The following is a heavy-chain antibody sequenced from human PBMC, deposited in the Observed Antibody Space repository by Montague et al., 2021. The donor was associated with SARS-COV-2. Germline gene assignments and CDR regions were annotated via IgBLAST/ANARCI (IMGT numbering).Heavy chain of an antibody. CDR2: HYPGGNN. V-gene: IGHV4-61*02. CDR1: GGSISSGYFY. J-gene: IGHJ4*02. D-gene: IGHD4-17*01. Sequence: TLSLTCTVSGGSISSGYFYWSWIRQPDGKGLEWNGLHYPGGNNNYNPSLKSRVTISVDTSKNQLSLKLSTVTAADTAVYYCASVYTVTYYFDYWGRGTLVTVSS. CDR3: ASVYTVTYYFDY.